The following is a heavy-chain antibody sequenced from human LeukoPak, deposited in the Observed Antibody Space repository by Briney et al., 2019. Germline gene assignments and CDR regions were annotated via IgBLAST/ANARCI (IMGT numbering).Heavy chain of an antibody. V-gene: IGHV3-11*01. CDR2: ISSGGSTI. Sequence: GGSLRLSCAASGFTFSDYYMSWIRQAPGKGLEGVSYISSGGSTIYYADPVKGRFTISRDNAKNSLYLQMNRLRAEDTAMYYCARGRMTTLYYFDYWGQGALVTVSS. CDR1: GFTFSDYY. D-gene: IGHD4-11*01. CDR3: ARGRMTTLYYFDY. J-gene: IGHJ4*02.